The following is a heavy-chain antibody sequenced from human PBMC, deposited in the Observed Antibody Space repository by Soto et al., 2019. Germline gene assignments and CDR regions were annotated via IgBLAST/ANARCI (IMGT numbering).Heavy chain of an antibody. CDR3: AKDSVGVGATTGYYYGMDV. CDR1: GFTFDDYA. V-gene: IGHV3-9*01. D-gene: IGHD1-26*01. Sequence: GGSLRLSCAASGFTFDDYAMHWVRQAPGKGLEWVSGISWNSGSIGYADSVKGRFTISRDNAKNSLYLQMNSLRAEDTALYYCAKDSVGVGATTGYYYGMDVWGQGTTVTVSS. J-gene: IGHJ6*02. CDR2: ISWNSGSI.